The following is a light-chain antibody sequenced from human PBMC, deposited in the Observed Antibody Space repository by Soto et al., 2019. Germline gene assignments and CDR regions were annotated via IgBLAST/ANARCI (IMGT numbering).Light chain of an antibody. CDR1: QSVGSD. CDR3: QQYNSWPLT. CDR2: DIS. V-gene: IGKV3D-15*01. Sequence: EIVMTQSPATLSVSPGERATLSCRASQSVGSDLAWYQQKPGQAPRLVIYDISTRATGVPTRISGSGSGTEFTLTISSLQSEDFAVYYCQQYNSWPLTFGGGTKVEIK. J-gene: IGKJ4*01.